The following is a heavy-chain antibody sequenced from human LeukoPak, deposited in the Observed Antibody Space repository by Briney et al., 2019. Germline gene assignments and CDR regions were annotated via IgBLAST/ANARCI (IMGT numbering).Heavy chain of an antibody. V-gene: IGHV3-20*04. CDR3: ASGMYSSSSEEDYYYMDV. D-gene: IGHD6-6*01. CDR1: GFTFDDYG. J-gene: IGHJ6*03. Sequence: GGSLRLSCAASGFTFDDYGMSWVRQAPGKGLEWVSGINWNGGSTGYADSVKGRFTISRDNAKNSLYLQMNSLRAEDTALYYCASGMYSSSSEEDYYYMDVWGKGTTVTVSS. CDR2: INWNGGST.